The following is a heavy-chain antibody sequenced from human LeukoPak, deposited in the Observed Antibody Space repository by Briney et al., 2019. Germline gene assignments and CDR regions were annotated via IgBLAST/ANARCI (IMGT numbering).Heavy chain of an antibody. V-gene: IGHV4-31*03. D-gene: IGHD3-22*01. Sequence: NPSETLSLTCTVSGGSISSGGYYWSWIRQHPGKGLEWIGYIYYSGSTYYNPSLKSRVTISVDTSKNQFSLKLSSVTAADTDVYYCARASSGYYYDYWGQGTLVTVSS. CDR3: ARASSGYYYDY. CDR2: IYYSGST. J-gene: IGHJ4*02. CDR1: GGSISSGGYY.